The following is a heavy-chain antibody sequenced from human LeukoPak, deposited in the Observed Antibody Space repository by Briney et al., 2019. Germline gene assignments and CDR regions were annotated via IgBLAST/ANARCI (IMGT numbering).Heavy chain of an antibody. J-gene: IGHJ6*03. V-gene: IGHV4-59*11. Sequence: PSETLSLTCTVSGGSIISHYWSWIRQPPGKGLEWIGYIYYSGSTNYNPSLKSRVTISVDTSKNQFSLKLSSVTAADTAVYYCARGISYYYMDVWGKGTTVTISS. CDR1: GGSIISHY. CDR3: ARGISYYYMDV. CDR2: IYYSGST. D-gene: IGHD2/OR15-2a*01.